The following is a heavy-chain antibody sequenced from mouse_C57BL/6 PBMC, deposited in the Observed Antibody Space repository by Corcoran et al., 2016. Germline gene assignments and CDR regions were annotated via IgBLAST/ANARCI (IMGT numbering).Heavy chain of an antibody. CDR1: GYTFTTYG. V-gene: IGHV9-3*01. CDR2: INTYSGVP. J-gene: IGHJ1*03. D-gene: IGHD1-1*02. Sequence: QIRLVQSGPALKKPGETVKISCKASGYTFTTYGMSWVKQAPGKGLKWMGWINTYSGVPTYADDFKGRFAFSLETSASTAYLQINNLKNEDTATYFCARSYGYRYIDVWGTGTTVTVSS. CDR3: ARSYGYRYIDV.